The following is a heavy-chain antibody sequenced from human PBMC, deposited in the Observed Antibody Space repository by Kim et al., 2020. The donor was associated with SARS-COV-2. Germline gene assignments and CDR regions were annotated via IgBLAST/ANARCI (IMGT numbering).Heavy chain of an antibody. J-gene: IGHJ4*02. CDR3: ARGNRVVYAGVGFDY. V-gene: IGHV1-69*01. Sequence: APEYQGRVTITADESTSTAYMELSSLRSEDTAVYYCARGNRVVYAGVGFDYWGQGTLVTVSS. D-gene: IGHD2-8*02.